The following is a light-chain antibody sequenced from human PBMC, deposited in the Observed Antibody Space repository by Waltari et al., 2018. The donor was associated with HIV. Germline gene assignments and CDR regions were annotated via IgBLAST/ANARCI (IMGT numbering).Light chain of an antibody. CDR1: SSNIGRKY. CDR2: RNN. V-gene: IGLV1-47*01. Sequence: QSLLTPPPSASVTPGQRVTIPYSGSSSNIGRKYVYWYQQLPGTAANNLIYRNNQRPSGVPARFSGAKSGTSASLAISARRSEDEADYYCATWNDSLSGYVFGTGTKVTV. J-gene: IGLJ1*01. CDR3: ATWNDSLSGYV.